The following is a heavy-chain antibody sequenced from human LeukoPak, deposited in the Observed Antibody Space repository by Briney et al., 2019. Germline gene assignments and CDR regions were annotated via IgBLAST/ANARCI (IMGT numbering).Heavy chain of an antibody. V-gene: IGHV1-46*01. D-gene: IGHD2-2*02. Sequence: ASVKVSCKASGYTFTSYYMHWVRQAPGQGLEWMGIINPSGGSTSYAQKFQGRVTMTRDMSTSTVYMELSSLRSEDTAVYYCARVSVGRSSTSCYTPLWFDPWGQGTLVTVSS. CDR2: INPSGGST. CDR3: ARVSVGRSSTSCYTPLWFDP. CDR1: GYTFTSYY. J-gene: IGHJ5*02.